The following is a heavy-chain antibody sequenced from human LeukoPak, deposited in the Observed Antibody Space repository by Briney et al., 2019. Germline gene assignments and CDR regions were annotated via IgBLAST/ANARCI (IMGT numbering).Heavy chain of an antibody. CDR2: INHSGST. D-gene: IGHD6-6*01. J-gene: IGHJ5*02. CDR3: VLEYSGSSGWFDP. V-gene: IGHV4-34*01. CDR1: GGSFSGYY. Sequence: SETLSLTCADYGGSFSGYYWSWFRQPPGKGREWIGEINHSGSTNYNPSLKSRVTISVDTSKNQFSLKLSSVTAADTAAYYCVLEYSGSSGWFDPWGQGTLVTVSS.